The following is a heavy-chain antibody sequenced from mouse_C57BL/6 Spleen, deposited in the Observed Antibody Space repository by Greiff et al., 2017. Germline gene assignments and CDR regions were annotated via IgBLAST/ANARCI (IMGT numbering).Heavy chain of an antibody. Sequence: EVQLQQSGPELVKPGASVKISCKASGYTFTDYYMNWVKQSHGKSLEWIGDINPNNGGTSYNQKFKGKATLTVDKSSSTAYMELRSLTSEDSAVYYCARASSYNYWSQGTTLTVSS. V-gene: IGHV1-26*01. J-gene: IGHJ2*01. CDR3: ARASSYNY. D-gene: IGHD1-1*01. CDR1: GYTFTDYY. CDR2: INPNNGGT.